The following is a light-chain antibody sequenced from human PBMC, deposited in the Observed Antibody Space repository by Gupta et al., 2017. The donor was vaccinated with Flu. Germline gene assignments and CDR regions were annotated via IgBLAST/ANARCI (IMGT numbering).Light chain of an antibody. CDR2: GTS. CDR3: QQYGRSPYL. J-gene: IGKJ2*01. Sequence: EIVLTQSPGTLSLSPGETATLSCRTSQSVHSSYLPWYQHRPGQAPRLLIYGTSRRPTGIPDRFRGRGSEKYFSLIISSVEPEDFAVYYYQQYGRSPYLFGQGTKLEIK. V-gene: IGKV3-20*01. CDR1: QSVHSSY.